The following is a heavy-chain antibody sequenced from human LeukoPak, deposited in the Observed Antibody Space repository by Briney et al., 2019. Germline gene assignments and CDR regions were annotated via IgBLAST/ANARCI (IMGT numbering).Heavy chain of an antibody. Sequence: GASVKVSCKASGYAFTSYGISWVRQAPGQGLEWMGWISAYNGNTNYAQKLQGRVTMTTDTSTSTAYMELRSLRSDDTAVYYCARSESYYDSSGYYNWGQGTLVTVSS. D-gene: IGHD3-22*01. CDR1: GYAFTSYG. J-gene: IGHJ4*02. CDR3: ARSESYYDSSGYYN. CDR2: ISAYNGNT. V-gene: IGHV1-18*01.